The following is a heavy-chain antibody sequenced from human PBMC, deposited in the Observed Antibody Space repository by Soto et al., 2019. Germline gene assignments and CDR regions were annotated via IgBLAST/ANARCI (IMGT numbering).Heavy chain of an antibody. J-gene: IGHJ4*02. CDR3: AHRVLRTVFGLVTTTAIYFDY. CDR2: IYWDDDK. D-gene: IGHD3-3*01. Sequence: QITLNESGPTQVKPRQTLTLTCTFSGFSLTTSGVGVGWIRQSPGKAPEWLALIYWDDDKRYSPSLKSRLTITKDTSKSAVVLTMADLDPADTATYYCAHRVLRTVFGLVTTTAIYFDYWGQGTPVAVSS. V-gene: IGHV2-5*02. CDR1: GFSLTTSGVG.